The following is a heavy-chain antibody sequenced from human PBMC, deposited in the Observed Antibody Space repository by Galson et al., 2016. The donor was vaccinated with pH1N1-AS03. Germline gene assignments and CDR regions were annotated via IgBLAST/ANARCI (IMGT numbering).Heavy chain of an antibody. V-gene: IGHV3-9*01. J-gene: IGHJ4*02. CDR3: TALDF. CDR1: GFTFDDYA. CDR2: ITWNSDSI. Sequence: SLRLSCAASGFTFDDYAMHWVRLAPGKGLEWVSGITWNSDSIGCADSVKGRFTISRDNAQNSLYLQMNSLRSEDTALYYCTALDFWGQGTLVTVAS.